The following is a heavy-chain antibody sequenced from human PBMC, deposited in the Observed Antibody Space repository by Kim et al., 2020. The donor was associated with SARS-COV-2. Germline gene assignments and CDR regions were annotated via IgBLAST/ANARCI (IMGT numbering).Heavy chain of an antibody. D-gene: IGHD6-6*01. CDR2: INHSGST. CDR3: ARGRSSSPSCHYFDY. J-gene: IGHJ4*02. CDR1: GGSFSGYY. V-gene: IGHV4-34*01. Sequence: SETLSLTCAVYGGSFSGYYWSWIRQPPGKGLEWIWEINHSGSTNYNPSLKSRVTISVDTSKNQFSLKLSSVTAADTAVYYCARGRSSSPSCHYFDYWGQG.